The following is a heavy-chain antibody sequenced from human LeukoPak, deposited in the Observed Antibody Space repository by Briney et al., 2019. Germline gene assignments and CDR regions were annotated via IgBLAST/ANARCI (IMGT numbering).Heavy chain of an antibody. CDR3: AAVREYQLLSQRRGWFDP. D-gene: IGHD2-2*01. CDR1: GFTVSSNY. CDR2: IYSGGST. V-gene: IGHV3-53*01. Sequence: GGSLRLSCAASGFTVSSNYMSWVRQAPGKGLEWVSVIYSGGSTYYADSVKGRFTISRDNSKNTLYLQMNSLRAEDTAVYYCAAVREYQLLSQRRGWFDPWGQGTLVTVSS. J-gene: IGHJ5*02.